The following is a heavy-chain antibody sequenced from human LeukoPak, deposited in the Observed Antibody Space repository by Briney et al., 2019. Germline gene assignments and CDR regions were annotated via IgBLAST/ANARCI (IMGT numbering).Heavy chain of an antibody. CDR1: GITVNSNY. CDR2: IYSGGDT. J-gene: IGHJ4*02. Sequence: GGSLRLSCAASGITVNSNYMSWVRQAPGKGLEWVSVIYSGGDTYYADSAKGRFTISRDNSKNTLYLQVNSLRAEDTAVYYCVRYNFYGGTPFDCWGQGTLVTVSS. D-gene: IGHD4-23*01. CDR3: VRYNFYGGTPFDC. V-gene: IGHV3-66*01.